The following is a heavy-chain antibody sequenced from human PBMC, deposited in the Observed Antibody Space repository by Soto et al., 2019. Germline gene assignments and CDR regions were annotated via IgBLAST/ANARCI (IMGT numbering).Heavy chain of an antibody. V-gene: IGHV3-23*01. Sequence: GGSLRLSCAASGFTFSSYAMSWVRQAPGKGLEWVSAISGSGGSTYYADSVKGRFTISRDNSKNTLYLQMNSLRAEDTAVYYCAKVVVQAAKYYYGMDVWGQGTTVTVSS. J-gene: IGHJ6*02. CDR3: AKVVVQAAKYYYGMDV. CDR1: GFTFSSYA. D-gene: IGHD2-2*01. CDR2: ISGSGGST.